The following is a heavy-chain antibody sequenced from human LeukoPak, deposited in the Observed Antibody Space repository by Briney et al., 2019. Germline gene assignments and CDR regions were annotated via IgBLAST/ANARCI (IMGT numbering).Heavy chain of an antibody. V-gene: IGHV4-61*02. CDR1: GGSISSGSYY. CDR3: ARHKIVITMLGVHRWFDP. J-gene: IGHJ5*02. D-gene: IGHD3-3*01. CDR2: IYTRGST. Sequence: SQTLSLTCAVSGGSISSGSYYWSWIRQPAGKGLEWIGRIYTRGSTDYNPSLKSRVTISIDTSKNQFSLKVNSVTAADTAVYYCARHKIVITMLGVHRWFDPWGQGTLVAVSS.